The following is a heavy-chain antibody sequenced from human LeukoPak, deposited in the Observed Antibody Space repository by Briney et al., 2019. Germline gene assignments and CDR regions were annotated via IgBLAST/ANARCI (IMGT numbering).Heavy chain of an antibody. CDR3: AKGGYGSGIYSYMDV. Sequence: SGGSLRLSCAASGFTFSSYAMNWVREAPGKGLEWVSAISGSGESTYYADSVKGRFTISRDNSKNTLYLQMNTLRAEDTALYYCAKGGYGSGIYSYMDVWAKGTTVTVSS. J-gene: IGHJ6*03. V-gene: IGHV3-23*01. CDR1: GFTFSSYA. CDR2: ISGSGEST. D-gene: IGHD3-10*01.